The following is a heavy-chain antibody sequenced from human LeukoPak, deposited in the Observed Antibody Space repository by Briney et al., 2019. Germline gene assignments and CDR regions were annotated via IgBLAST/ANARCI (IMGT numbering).Heavy chain of an antibody. CDR3: AKGPSVEMATITLYYFDY. J-gene: IGHJ4*02. CDR2: IRYDGSNK. Sequence: GGSLRPSCAASGFTFSSYGMHWVRQAPGKGLEWVAFIRYDGSNKYYADSVKGRFTISRDNSKNTLYLQMNSLRAEDTAVYYCAKGPSVEMATITLYYFDYWGQGTLVTVSS. V-gene: IGHV3-30*02. CDR1: GFTFSSYG. D-gene: IGHD5-24*01.